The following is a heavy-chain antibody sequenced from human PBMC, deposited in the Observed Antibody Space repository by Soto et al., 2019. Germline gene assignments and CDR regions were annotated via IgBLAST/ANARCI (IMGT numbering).Heavy chain of an antibody. J-gene: IGHJ6*02. Sequence: ASVKVSCKASGYPFTGPYIYWLRQSPGQGLEWMGWINPSSGGTEFAEKFQGRVTVTRDTSIRTVFLELNSLTSDDTGVYFCARDFRTYSHGVHVWGQGTAVTVSS. V-gene: IGHV1-2*02. CDR3: ARDFRTYSHGVHV. CDR2: INPSSGGT. D-gene: IGHD4-4*01. CDR1: GYPFTGPY.